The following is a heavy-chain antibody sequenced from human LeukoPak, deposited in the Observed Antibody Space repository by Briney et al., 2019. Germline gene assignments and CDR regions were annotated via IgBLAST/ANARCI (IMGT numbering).Heavy chain of an antibody. CDR1: GGSIASNY. J-gene: IGHJ4*02. Sequence: SETLSLTCTVSGGSIASNYGTWIRQPPGKGLEYIGYIYYTGGTNYNPSLKSRVTISVDTSKNQFSLKLTSVTAADTAVYFCAKYGNSGWVIDNWGQGTLVTVSS. V-gene: IGHV4-59*08. D-gene: IGHD6-19*01. CDR3: AKYGNSGWVIDN. CDR2: IYYTGGT.